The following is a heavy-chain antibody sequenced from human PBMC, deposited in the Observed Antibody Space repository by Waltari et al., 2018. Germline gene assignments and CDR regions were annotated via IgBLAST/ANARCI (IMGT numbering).Heavy chain of an antibody. V-gene: IGHV3-53*01. CDR1: GFTVRSNY. Sequence: EVQLVESGGGLIQPGGSLRLSCAASGFTVRSNYMSWVRQAPGKGLELVSFIYSGGSTYYADSVKGRFTISRDNSKNTLYLQMNSLRAEDTAVYYCAREGYSSSWEFDYWGQGTLVTVSS. D-gene: IGHD6-13*01. J-gene: IGHJ4*02. CDR3: AREGYSSSWEFDY. CDR2: IYSGGST.